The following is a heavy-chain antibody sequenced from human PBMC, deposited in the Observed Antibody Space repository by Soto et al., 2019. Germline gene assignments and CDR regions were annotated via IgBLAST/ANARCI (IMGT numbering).Heavy chain of an antibody. Sequence: QLQLQESGPGLVKPSETLSLTCTVSGGSISSSSYYWGWIRQPPGKGLEWIGSIYYSGNTYYTPSLKSRVTISVDTSKNQFSLKLSSVTAADTAVYYCAREGGRYCTGGSCQVDYWGQGTLVTGSS. J-gene: IGHJ4*02. D-gene: IGHD2-15*01. CDR2: IYYSGNT. CDR1: GGSISSSSYY. V-gene: IGHV4-39*02. CDR3: AREGGRYCTGGSCQVDY.